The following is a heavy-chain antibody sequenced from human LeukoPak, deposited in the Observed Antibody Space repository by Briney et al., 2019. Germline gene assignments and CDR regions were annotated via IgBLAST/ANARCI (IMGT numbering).Heavy chain of an antibody. CDR2: ISSSSSYI. CDR1: GFTFDDYA. V-gene: IGHV3-21*01. D-gene: IGHD5-18*01. CDR3: ARGKQTAMVTDFDY. Sequence: PGGSLRLSCAASGFTFDDYAMHWVRQAPGKGLEWVSGISSSSSYIYYADSVKGRFTISRDNAKNSLYLQMNSLRAEDTAVYYCARGKQTAMVTDFDYWGQGTLVTVSS. J-gene: IGHJ4*02.